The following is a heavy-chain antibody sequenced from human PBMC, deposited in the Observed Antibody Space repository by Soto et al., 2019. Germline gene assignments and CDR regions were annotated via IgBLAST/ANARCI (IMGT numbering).Heavy chain of an antibody. Sequence: QVQLVQSGAEVKKPGASVKVSCKASGYTFTRSRISWVRQALGQGLEWMGWISTYNGDTNYAQTFQGRVTMTTDTSTSTVHMEVRSLISDDTAVYYCAREGVAPYYYYGMDVWGQGTPVTVSS. CDR2: ISTYNGDT. CDR1: GYTFTRSR. CDR3: AREGVAPYYYYGMDV. J-gene: IGHJ6*02. D-gene: IGHD5-12*01. V-gene: IGHV1-18*01.